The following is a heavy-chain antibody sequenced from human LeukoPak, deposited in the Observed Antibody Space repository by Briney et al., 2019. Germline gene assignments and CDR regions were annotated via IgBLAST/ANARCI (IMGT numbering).Heavy chain of an antibody. CDR3: ARSIPRGYSYGNKYYFDY. J-gene: IGHJ4*02. V-gene: IGHV1-69*01. D-gene: IGHD5-18*01. Sequence: SVKVSCKASGGTFSSYAISWVRQAPGQGLEWMGGIIPIFGTANYAQKFQGRVTNTAAESTSTAYMELSSLRSEDTAVYYCARSIPRGYSYGNKYYFDYGGQGTLVTVSS. CDR2: IIPIFGTA. CDR1: GGTFSSYA.